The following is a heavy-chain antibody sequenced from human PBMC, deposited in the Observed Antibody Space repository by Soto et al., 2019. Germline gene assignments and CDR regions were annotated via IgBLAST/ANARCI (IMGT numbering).Heavy chain of an antibody. CDR3: AHCTLHDYGDYDPGTSHVFDS. Sequence: QITLKESGPSPVKLTQTLTVTCTFSGFSLSNSGVGVAWIRHPPGKALEWLALIYGDNDKRYSPSLKTRLTNTEDTAKNQLVLTMTNVDPVDTATYYCAHCTLHDYGDYDPGTSHVFDSWGQGALVTVSS. V-gene: IGHV2-5*02. CDR2: IYGDNDK. J-gene: IGHJ4*02. D-gene: IGHD4-17*01. CDR1: GFSLSNSGVG.